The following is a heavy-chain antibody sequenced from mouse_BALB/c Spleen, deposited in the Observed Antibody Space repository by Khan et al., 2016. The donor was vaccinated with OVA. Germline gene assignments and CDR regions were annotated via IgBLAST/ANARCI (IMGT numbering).Heavy chain of an antibody. CDR2: IDPSDSET. Sequence: QVQLKQSGAELVRPGASVKLSCKASGYTFTSYWMNWVKQRPGQGLEWIGMIDPSDSETHYNQMFKDKATLTVDKSSSTAYMQLSSLTSEDSAVYYCTRREKYRCDPSWFAYWGQGTLVTVSA. CDR1: GYTFTSYW. J-gene: IGHJ3*01. D-gene: IGHD2-10*02. V-gene: IGHV1-61*01. CDR3: TRREKYRCDPSWFAY.